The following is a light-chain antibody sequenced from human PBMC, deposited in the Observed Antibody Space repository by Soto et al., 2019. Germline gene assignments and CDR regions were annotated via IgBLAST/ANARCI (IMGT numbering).Light chain of an antibody. V-gene: IGKV1-39*01. CDR1: QSISTY. J-gene: IGKJ2*01. CDR3: QQSYTIPYT. CDR2: DVS. Sequence: DIQMTQSPSSLSASIGDRITITCRASQSISTYLNWYQQKPGKAPKLLIYDVSSLQSGVPSRFSGSGSGTDFTLTISSLQPEDFATYYCQQSYTIPYTFGQGTKVEI.